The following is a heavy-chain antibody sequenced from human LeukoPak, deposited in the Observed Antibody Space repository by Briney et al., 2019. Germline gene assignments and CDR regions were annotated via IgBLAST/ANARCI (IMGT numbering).Heavy chain of an antibody. CDR1: GFTFSSSG. D-gene: IGHD4-11*01. CDR3: ARDKDYHFDY. V-gene: IGHV3-33*01. J-gene: IGHJ4*02. CDR2: IWYDGGKK. Sequence: SGGSLRLSCAASGFTFSSSGMHWVRRAPGKGLEWVAVIWYDGGKKYHADSVKGRFTISRDNSKNTLYLQMNSVRAEDTAVYYCARDKDYHFDYWGQGTLVTVSS.